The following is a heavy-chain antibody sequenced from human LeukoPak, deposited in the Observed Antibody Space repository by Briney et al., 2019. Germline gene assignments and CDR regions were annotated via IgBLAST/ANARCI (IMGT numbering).Heavy chain of an antibody. J-gene: IGHJ4*02. D-gene: IGHD4-23*01. CDR1: GGSFSSYA. Sequence: SVKVPCKASGGSFSSYAINWVRQAPGQGLEWMGGIIPILGTANYAQKFQDRVTITAVESMSTAYMELSSLRSEDTAVYYCARGWLAETTVVTPYNYWGQGTLVTVSS. CDR3: ARGWLAETTVVTPYNY. V-gene: IGHV1-69*13. CDR2: IIPILGTA.